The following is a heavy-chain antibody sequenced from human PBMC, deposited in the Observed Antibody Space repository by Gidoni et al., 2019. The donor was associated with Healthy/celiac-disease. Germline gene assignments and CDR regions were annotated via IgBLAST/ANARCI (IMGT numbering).Heavy chain of an antibody. J-gene: IGHJ4*02. V-gene: IGHV3-15*01. CDR1: GFTFSNAW. D-gene: IGHD3-22*01. CDR3: LGETYYYDSSGYYRRALQGGY. Sequence: EVQLVESGGGLVKPGGSLRLSCAASGFTFSNAWLSWVRQAPGKGLGWVGRIKSKTDGGTTDYAAPVKGRFTISRDDSKNTLYLQMNSLKTEDTAVYYCLGETYYYDSSGYYRRALQGGYWGQGTLVTVSS. CDR2: IKSKTDGGTT.